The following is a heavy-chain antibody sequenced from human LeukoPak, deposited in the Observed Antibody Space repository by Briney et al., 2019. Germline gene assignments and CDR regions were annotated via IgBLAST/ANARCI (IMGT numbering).Heavy chain of an antibody. D-gene: IGHD6-25*01. Sequence: SETLSLTCTVSGGSISSYYWSWIRQPPGKGLEWIGYIHYSGSTNYNPSLKSRVTISVDTSKNQFSLKLSSVTAADTAVYYCARAGRSSAQNYYYYYMDVWGKGTTVTVSS. V-gene: IGHV4-59*01. CDR2: IHYSGST. CDR1: GGSISSYY. J-gene: IGHJ6*03. CDR3: ARAGRSSAQNYYYYYMDV.